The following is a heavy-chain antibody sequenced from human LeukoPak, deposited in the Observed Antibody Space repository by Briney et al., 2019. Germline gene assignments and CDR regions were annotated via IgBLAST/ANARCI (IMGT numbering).Heavy chain of an antibody. CDR1: GGSLSTYY. V-gene: IGHV4-59*01. D-gene: IGHD5-18*01. CDR2: IYYSGST. CDR3: ARAQDTAMVSGYFDY. J-gene: IGHJ4*02. Sequence: SETLSLTCTVSGGSLSTYYCNWIRQPPGKGRGWIGYIYYSGSTNYTPSLKSRVTISLDTSKNQFSLKLSSVTAADTAVYYCARAQDTAMVSGYFDYWGQGTLVTVSA.